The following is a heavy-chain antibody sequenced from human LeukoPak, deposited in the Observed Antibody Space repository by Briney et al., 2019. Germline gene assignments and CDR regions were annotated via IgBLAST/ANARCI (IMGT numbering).Heavy chain of an antibody. V-gene: IGHV3-23*01. CDR2: ISGGGDLS. CDR3: AKDSDFWSGYHDY. CDR1: GFAFSGHS. D-gene: IGHD3-3*01. J-gene: IGHJ4*02. Sequence: GGSLRLSCAASGFAFSGHSMSWLRQAPGKGLQWVSVISGGGDLSDYADSVKGRFTISRDNSKNTLYLQMNSLRAEDTAVYYCAKDSDFWSGYHDYWGQGTLVTVSS.